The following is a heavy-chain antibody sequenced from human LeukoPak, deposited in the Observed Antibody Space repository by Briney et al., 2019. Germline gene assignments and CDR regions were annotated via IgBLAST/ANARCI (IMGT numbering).Heavy chain of an antibody. CDR3: ARVHGDYVAY. CDR2: IYYSGST. CDR1: GGPISSYY. D-gene: IGHD4-17*01. Sequence: SETLSLTCTVSGGPISSYYWSWIRQPPGKGLEWIGYIYYSGSTNYNPSLKSRVTISVDTSKNQFSLKLSSVTAADTAVYYCARVHGDYVAYWGQGTLVTVSS. V-gene: IGHV4-59*01. J-gene: IGHJ4*02.